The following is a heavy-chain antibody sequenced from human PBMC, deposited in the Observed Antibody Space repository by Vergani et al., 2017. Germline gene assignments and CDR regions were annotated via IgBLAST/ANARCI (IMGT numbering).Heavy chain of an antibody. CDR3: AGAPARSGYRKPHVSRVDYFDY. Sequence: QVQLVQSGAEVKKHGSSVKISCKASGGTFSSYAISWVRQAPGQGLEWMGRIIPILGIANYAQKFQGRVTITADKSTSTAYMELSSLRSEDTAVYYCAGAPARSGYRKPHVSRVDYFDYWGQGTLVTVSS. J-gene: IGHJ4*02. D-gene: IGHD3-22*01. V-gene: IGHV1-69*04. CDR1: GGTFSSYA. CDR2: IIPILGIA.